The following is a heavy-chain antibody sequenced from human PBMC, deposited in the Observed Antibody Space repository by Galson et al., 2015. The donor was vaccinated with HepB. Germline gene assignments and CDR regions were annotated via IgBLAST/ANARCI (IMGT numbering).Heavy chain of an antibody. CDR3: AREYSGSFLD. V-gene: IGHV7-4-1*02. D-gene: IGHD1-26*01. CDR2: ITTNTGNP. J-gene: IGHJ4*02. Sequence: SVKVSCKASGYTFTSYAVNWVRQAPGQGLEWMGWITTNTGNPTYAQGFTGRFVFSLDTSVSTAYLQISSLKAEDTAVYYCAREYSGSFLDWGQGTLVTVSS. CDR1: GYTFTSYA.